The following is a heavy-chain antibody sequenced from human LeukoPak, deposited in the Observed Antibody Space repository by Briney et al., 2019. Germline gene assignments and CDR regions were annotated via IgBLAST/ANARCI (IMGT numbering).Heavy chain of an antibody. V-gene: IGHV3-53*01. Sequence: GGSLRLSCAASGFTVSDCYMNWVRQAPGKGLEWVSVIYSGGNTYYADSVKGRFTISRDNSKNSLYLQMNSLRAEDTAVYYCARDPRYSGSWVVNYWGQGTLVTVSS. J-gene: IGHJ4*02. CDR3: ARDPRYSGSWVVNY. CDR1: GFTVSDCY. D-gene: IGHD1-26*01. CDR2: IYSGGNT.